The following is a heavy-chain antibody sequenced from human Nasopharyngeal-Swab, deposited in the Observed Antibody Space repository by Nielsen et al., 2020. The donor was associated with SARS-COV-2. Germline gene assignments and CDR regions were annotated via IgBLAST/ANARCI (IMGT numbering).Heavy chain of an antibody. D-gene: IGHD6-13*01. CDR2: ISRNSGNT. CDR3: VRVAAAGRDYYYGMDV. J-gene: IGHJ6*02. Sequence: SLRLSCAASGFTFDTYFMHWVRQRPGKGLEWVSGISRNSGNTVYADSVKGRFTISRDNRKNFLYLQMNSLTPENTALYYCVRVAAAGRDYYYGMDVWGQGTTVTVS. V-gene: IGHV3-9*01. CDR1: GFTFDTYF.